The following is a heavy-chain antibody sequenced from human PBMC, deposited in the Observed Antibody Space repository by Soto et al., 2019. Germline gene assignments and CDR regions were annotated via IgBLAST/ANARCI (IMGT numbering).Heavy chain of an antibody. CDR3: AKGGGSSYVLDY. V-gene: IGHV3-30*18. J-gene: IGHJ4*02. CDR1: GFTFSSYG. CDR2: ISYDGSNK. Sequence: GGSLRLSCAASGFTFSSYGMHWVRQAPGKGLEWVAVISYDGSNKYYADSVKGRFTISRDNSKNTLYLQMNSLRAEDTAVYYCAKGGGSSYVLDYWGQGTLVTVSS. D-gene: IGHD5-18*01.